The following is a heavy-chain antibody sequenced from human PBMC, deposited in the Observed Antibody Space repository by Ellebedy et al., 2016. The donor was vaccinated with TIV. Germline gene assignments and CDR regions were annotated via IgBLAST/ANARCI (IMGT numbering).Heavy chain of an antibody. Sequence: GESLKISCAASELTFSLYAMTWVRQAPGKGLDWVSTISVSAASTYYADSVKGRFTISRDNSKNMLYLQMYSLKAEDTAVYYCVAGAPIIDFWGQGVLVTVSS. J-gene: IGHJ4*02. D-gene: IGHD2-8*02. CDR2: ISVSAAST. CDR3: VAGAPIIDF. V-gene: IGHV3-23*01. CDR1: ELTFSLYA.